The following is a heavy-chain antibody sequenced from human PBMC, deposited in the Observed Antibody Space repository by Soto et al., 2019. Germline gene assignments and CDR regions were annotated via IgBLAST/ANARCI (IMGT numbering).Heavy chain of an antibody. CDR2: IGPKNGDT. Sequence: ASVKVSCKASGCTFTGHYIHWVRQAPGQGFEWVGEIGPKNGDTRYAQKFQGRVAMTKDSSITTVYMELTNLSPDDTAVYYCGRGRSGEIGVFYWGQGTLVTVHS. J-gene: IGHJ4*02. CDR1: GCTFTGHY. CDR3: GRGRSGEIGVFY. D-gene: IGHD1-26*01. V-gene: IGHV1-2*02.